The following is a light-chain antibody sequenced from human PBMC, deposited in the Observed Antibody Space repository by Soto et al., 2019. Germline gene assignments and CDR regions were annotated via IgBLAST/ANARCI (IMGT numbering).Light chain of an antibody. Sequence: QAVVTQPPSASGTPGQRVTISCSGSSSNIGSNTVNWYQQLPGTAPKLLIYSNNQRPSGVPDRFSASKSGTSASLAISGLQSEDEADYYCAAWDDSLNIPFGTGTKVTVL. CDR3: AAWDDSLNIP. J-gene: IGLJ1*01. CDR2: SNN. V-gene: IGLV1-44*01. CDR1: SSNIGSNT.